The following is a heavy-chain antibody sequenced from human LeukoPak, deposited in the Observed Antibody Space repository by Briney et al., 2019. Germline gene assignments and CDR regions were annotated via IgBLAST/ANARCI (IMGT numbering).Heavy chain of an antibody. J-gene: IGHJ4*02. CDR2: INSDGSST. CDR1: GFTFSSYG. Sequence: PGGTLRLSCAASGFTFSSYGMSWVRQAPGKGLEWVSRINSDGSSTSYADSVKGRFTISRDNAKNSLYLQMNSLRAEDTALYYCAKAGNIVVVVAANYFDYWGQGTLVTVSS. V-gene: IGHV3-74*01. D-gene: IGHD2-15*01. CDR3: AKAGNIVVVVAANYFDY.